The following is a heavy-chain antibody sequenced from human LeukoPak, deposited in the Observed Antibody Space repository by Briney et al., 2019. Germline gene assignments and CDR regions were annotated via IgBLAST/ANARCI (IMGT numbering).Heavy chain of an antibody. CDR2: INPNSGGT. CDR3: ARGGAYCGGDCYSGPLGY. D-gene: IGHD2-21*02. Sequence: ASVKVSCKASGYTFTGYYMHWVRQAPGQGLEWMGWINPNSGGTNYAQKFRGRVTMTRDTSISTAYMELRSLRSDDTAVYYCARGGAYCGGDCYSGPLGYWGQGTLVTVSS. V-gene: IGHV1-2*02. J-gene: IGHJ4*02. CDR1: GYTFTGYY.